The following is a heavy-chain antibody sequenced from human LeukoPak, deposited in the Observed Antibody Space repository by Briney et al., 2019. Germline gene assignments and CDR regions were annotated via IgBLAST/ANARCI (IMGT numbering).Heavy chain of an antibody. V-gene: IGHV4-34*01. CDR3: ARGRRYFDY. CDR2: INHSGGT. J-gene: IGHJ4*02. CDR1: GGSFSGYY. Sequence: SETLSLTCAVYGGSFSGYYWSWIRQPPGKGLEWIGEINHSGGTNYNPSLKSRVTISVDTSKNQFSLKLSSVTAADTAVYYCARGRRYFDYWGQGTLVTVSS.